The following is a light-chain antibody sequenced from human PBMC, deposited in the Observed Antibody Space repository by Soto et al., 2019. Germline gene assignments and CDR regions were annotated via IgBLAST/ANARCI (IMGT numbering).Light chain of an antibody. CDR3: RQYGRSLEFA. CDR1: QSVSSSY. J-gene: IGKJ4*01. V-gene: IGKV3-20*01. Sequence: EIVLTQSPGTLSLSTGERATLSCRASQSVSSSYLAWYQQKPGQAPRLLIYGASSRATGIPDRFSGSGSGTDFTLTISRLEPEDFAVYYCRQYGRSLEFAFGGGTKVDIK. CDR2: GAS.